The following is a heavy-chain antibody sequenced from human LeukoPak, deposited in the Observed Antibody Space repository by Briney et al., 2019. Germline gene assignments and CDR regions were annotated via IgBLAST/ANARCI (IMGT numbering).Heavy chain of an antibody. CDR2: LSGSGSST. CDR3: EAYGSV. J-gene: IGHJ4*02. D-gene: IGHD3-10*01. V-gene: IGHV3-23*01. CDR1: GFIFNKHA. Sequence: PGGSLRLSCVASGFIFNKHAMSWVRQAPGKGLEWVSGLSGSGSSTDYADSVKGRFTVSRDNDKNTLYLQMNSLRAEDTAVYYCEAYGSVWGQGTLVIVSS.